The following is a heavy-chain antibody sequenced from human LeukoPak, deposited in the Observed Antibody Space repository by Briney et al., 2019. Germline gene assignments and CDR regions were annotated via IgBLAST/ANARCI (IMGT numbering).Heavy chain of an antibody. J-gene: IGHJ4*02. V-gene: IGHV2-5*02. CDR1: GFSLSTSGVG. CDR2: IYWDDDK. Sequence: VSGPTLVKPTQTLTLTCTFSGFSLSTSGVGVGWIRQPPGKALEWLALIYWDDDKRYSPSLKSRLTITKDTSKNQVVLTMTNMDPVDTATYYCAHNGRPYYYGSGTLWSPDYWGQGTLVTVSS. CDR3: AHNGRPYYYGSGTLWSPDY. D-gene: IGHD3-10*01.